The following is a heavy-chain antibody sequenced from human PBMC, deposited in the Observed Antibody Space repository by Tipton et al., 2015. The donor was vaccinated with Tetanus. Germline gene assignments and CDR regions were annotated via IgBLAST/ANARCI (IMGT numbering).Heavy chain of an antibody. V-gene: IGHV4-39*01. Sequence: TLSLTCTVSGGSISSSSYYWGWIRQPPGKGLEWIGSIYYSGSTYYNPSLKSRVTISVDTSNNQFSLKLSSVTAADTAMYYCARLGFVATYFDSWDQGTLVTVSS. CDR3: ARLGFVATYFDS. CDR2: IYYSGST. D-gene: IGHD3-10*01. CDR1: GGSISSSSYY. J-gene: IGHJ4*02.